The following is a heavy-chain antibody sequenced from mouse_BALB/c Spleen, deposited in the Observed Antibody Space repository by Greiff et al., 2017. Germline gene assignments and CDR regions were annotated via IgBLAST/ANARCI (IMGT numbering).Heavy chain of an antibody. CDR2: ISDGGSYT. Sequence: EVMLVESGGGLVKPGGSLKLSCAASGFTFSDYYMNWVRQTPEKRLEWVATISDGGSYTYYPDSVKGRFTISRDNAKNNLYLQMSSLKSEDTAMYYCARAKDEYYFDYWGQGTTLTVSS. J-gene: IGHJ2*01. V-gene: IGHV5-4*02. CDR3: ARAKDEYYFDY. CDR1: GFTFSDYY.